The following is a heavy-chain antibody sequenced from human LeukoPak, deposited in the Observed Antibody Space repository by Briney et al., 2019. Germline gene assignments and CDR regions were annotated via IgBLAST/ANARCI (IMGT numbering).Heavy chain of an antibody. CDR3: AKTYYGSGSYYDY. CDR2: ISWNSGSI. Sequence: GRSLRLSCAASGFTFDDYAMHWVRQAPGKGLEWVSGISWNSGSIGYADSVKGRFTISRDNAKNSLYLQMNSLRAEDTALYYCAKTYYGSGSYYDYWGQGTLVTVSS. V-gene: IGHV3-9*01. D-gene: IGHD3-10*01. J-gene: IGHJ4*02. CDR1: GFTFDDYA.